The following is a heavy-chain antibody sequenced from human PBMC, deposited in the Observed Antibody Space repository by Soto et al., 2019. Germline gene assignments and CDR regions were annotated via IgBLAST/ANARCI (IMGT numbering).Heavy chain of an antibody. Sequence: PWWSMRICRAASGDTFRNAWLNWDCPAPGKGQEWVGRIKSKTDGGTTDFAAPVKGRFAISRDDSKDMVYLQMNSLKTEDTGIYYFTTESYSTMIRSRFDFWGHGTLVTVSS. D-gene: IGHD6-13*01. J-gene: IGHJ4*01. CDR1: GDTFRNAW. CDR2: IKSKTDGGTT. V-gene: IGHV3-15*07. CDR3: TTESYSTMIRSRFDF.